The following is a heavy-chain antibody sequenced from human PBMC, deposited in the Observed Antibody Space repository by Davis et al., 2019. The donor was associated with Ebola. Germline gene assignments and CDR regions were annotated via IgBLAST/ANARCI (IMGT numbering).Heavy chain of an antibody. CDR2: ISGSGGST. J-gene: IGHJ6*02. CDR1: GFTFSSYA. D-gene: IGHD1-7*01. V-gene: IGHV3-23*01. CDR3: ARDVNSYVDYYAMDV. Sequence: PGGSLRLSCAASGFTFSSYAMSWVRQAPGKGLEWVSAISGSGGSTYYADSVKGRLTISRDNAKNSLYLQLNSLRAEDTAVYYCARDVNSYVDYYAMDVWGQGTTVTVSS.